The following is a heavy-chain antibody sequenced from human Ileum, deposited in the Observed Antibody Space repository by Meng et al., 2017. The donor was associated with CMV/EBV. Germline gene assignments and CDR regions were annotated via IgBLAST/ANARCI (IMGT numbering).Heavy chain of an antibody. V-gene: IGHV4-4*07. J-gene: IGHJ4*02. D-gene: IGHD3-10*01. Sequence: HGPLLDEGPRRLMPSECLSLTFSVACVSIMNYYWTWIRPSSVKGLEFIGRVHFTGGIDYNPSLMSRVTMSVDTSRNQLSLNVKSVTAADTAVYYCARAAARGVPVDYWGQGILVTVSS. CDR3: ARAAARGVPVDY. CDR1: CVSIMNYY. CDR2: VHFTGGI.